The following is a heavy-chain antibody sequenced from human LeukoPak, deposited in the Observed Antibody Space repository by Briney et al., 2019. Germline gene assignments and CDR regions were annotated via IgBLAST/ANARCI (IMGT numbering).Heavy chain of an antibody. V-gene: IGHV3-30*18. CDR3: AKDPSYGILTGYFHY. D-gene: IGHD3-9*01. CDR2: ISYDGSNE. Sequence: GRSLSLSCAASGFTFSTYGMHWVRQAPGKGLEWVALISYDGSNEYYADSVKGRFTISRDNSKNTLYLQMNSLRTEDTAVYYCAKDPSYGILTGYFHYWGQGTLVTVSS. J-gene: IGHJ4*02. CDR1: GFTFSTYG.